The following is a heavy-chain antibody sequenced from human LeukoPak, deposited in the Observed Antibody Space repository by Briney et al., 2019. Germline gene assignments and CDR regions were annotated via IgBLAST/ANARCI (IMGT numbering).Heavy chain of an antibody. CDR3: ARDGTPIYSNGWVYMDV. CDR1: GFSFSSYE. CDR2: ISASGTLT. V-gene: IGHV3-48*03. J-gene: IGHJ6*04. Sequence: GGSLRLSCAASGFSFSSYEMNWVRQAPGKGLEWISYISASGTLTHYADSVEGRFTISRDNAKNPLYLQMSNLRGEDTALYYCARDGTPIYSNGWVYMDVWGKGTTVTISS. D-gene: IGHD6-25*01.